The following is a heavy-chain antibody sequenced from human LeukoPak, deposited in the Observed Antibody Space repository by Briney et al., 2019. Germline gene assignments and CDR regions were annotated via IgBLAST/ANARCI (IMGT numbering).Heavy chain of an antibody. CDR1: GFTFSGAW. J-gene: IGHJ4*02. V-gene: IGHV3-15*01. Sequence: GGSLRLSCVASGFTFSGAWMSWVRQAPGKGLEWVGRIKSNTDGGTIDYAAPVKGRFTISRDDSRNTLYLQMNSLKTEDTAVYHCTTRRHDGWWGQGTLVTVSS. CDR2: IKSNTDGGTI. CDR3: TTRRHDGW. D-gene: IGHD1-1*01.